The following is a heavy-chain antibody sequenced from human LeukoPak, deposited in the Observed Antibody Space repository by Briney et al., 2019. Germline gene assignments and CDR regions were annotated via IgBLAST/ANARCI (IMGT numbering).Heavy chain of an antibody. D-gene: IGHD3-22*01. CDR2: IYHSGST. Sequence: SETLSLTCAVSGGSISSGGDSWSWIRQPPGKGLEWIGYIYHSGSTYYNPSLKSRVTISVDRSKNQFSLKLSSVTAADTAVYFCARRNYFDSTGYFDSWGRGTLVTVSS. CDR3: ARRNYFDSTGYFDS. J-gene: IGHJ4*02. CDR1: GGSISSGGDS. V-gene: IGHV4-30-2*01.